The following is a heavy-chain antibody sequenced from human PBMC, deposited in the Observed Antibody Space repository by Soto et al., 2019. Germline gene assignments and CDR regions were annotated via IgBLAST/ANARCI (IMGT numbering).Heavy chain of an antibody. J-gene: IGHJ6*03. V-gene: IGHV1-8*01. Sequence: ASVKVSCKASGYSFTSYDINWVRQATGQGLEWMGWTNPNSGNTGFAQKFQGRVTMTRNTSISTAYMELSSLTSEDTAVYYCARGYLIRYDSDSGSALMDVWGKGTTVTVSS. D-gene: IGHD3-10*01. CDR3: ARGYLIRYDSDSGSALMDV. CDR2: TNPNSGNT. CDR1: GYSFTSYD.